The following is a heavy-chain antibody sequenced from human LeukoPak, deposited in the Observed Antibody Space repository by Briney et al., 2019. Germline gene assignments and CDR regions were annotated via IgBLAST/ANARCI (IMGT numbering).Heavy chain of an antibody. CDR3: AKDHVATTVTNDAFDI. CDR2: ISGSGGST. Sequence: PGGSLRLSCAASRFTFSSYAMSWVRQAPGKGLEWVSAISGSGGSTYYADSVKGRFTISRDNSKNTLYLQMNSLRAEDTAVYYCAKDHVATTVTNDAFDIWGQGTMVTVSS. V-gene: IGHV3-23*01. J-gene: IGHJ3*02. CDR1: RFTFSSYA. D-gene: IGHD5-24*01.